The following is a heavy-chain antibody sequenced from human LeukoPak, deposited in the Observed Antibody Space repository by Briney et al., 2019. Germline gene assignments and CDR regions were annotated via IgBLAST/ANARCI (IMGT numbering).Heavy chain of an antibody. D-gene: IGHD1-26*01. CDR3: AKGPATHDAFDI. CDR1: GFTFSSYA. V-gene: IGHV3-23*01. CDR2: ISGSGGST. J-gene: IGHJ3*02. Sequence: GASLRLSCAASGFTFSSYAMSRVRQAPGKGLEWVSAISGSGGSTYYADSVKGRFTISRDNSKNTLYLQMNSLRAEDTAVYYCAKGPATHDAFDIWGQGTMVTVSS.